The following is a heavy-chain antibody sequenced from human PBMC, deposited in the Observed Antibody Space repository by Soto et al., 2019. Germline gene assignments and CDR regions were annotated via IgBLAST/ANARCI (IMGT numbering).Heavy chain of an antibody. CDR2: IYYSGST. D-gene: IGHD3-9*01. V-gene: IGHV4-31*03. CDR3: ARVGYDILTGYSIPYNWFDP. Sequence: QVQLQESGPGLVKPSQTLSLTCTVSGGSISSGGYYWSWIRQHPGKGLEWIGYIYYSGSTYYNPSLKSRVTISVDTSKNQFSLKLSSVTAADTAVYYCARVGYDILTGYSIPYNWFDPWGQGTLVTVSS. J-gene: IGHJ5*02. CDR1: GGSISSGGYY.